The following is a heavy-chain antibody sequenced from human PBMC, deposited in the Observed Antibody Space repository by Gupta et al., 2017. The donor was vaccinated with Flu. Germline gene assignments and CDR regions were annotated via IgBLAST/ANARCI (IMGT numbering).Heavy chain of an antibody. Sequence: NWVRQAPGKGLEWVSSISSSSSYIYYADSVKGRFTISRDNAKNSLYLQMNSLRAEDTAVYYCASLRMTTVTHYWGQGPLVTVSS. D-gene: IGHD4-17*01. CDR2: ISSSSSYI. V-gene: IGHV3-21*01. CDR3: ASLRMTTVTHY. J-gene: IGHJ4*02.